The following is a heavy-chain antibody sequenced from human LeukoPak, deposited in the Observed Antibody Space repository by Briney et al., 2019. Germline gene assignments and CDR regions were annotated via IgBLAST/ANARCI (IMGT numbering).Heavy chain of an antibody. J-gene: IGHJ3*01. CDR1: GGSISSGGYY. CDR3: ARSGAFDL. CDR2: IYHSGST. V-gene: IGHV4-30-2*01. D-gene: IGHD3-10*01. Sequence: SETLSLTCTVSGGSISSGGYYWSWIRQPPGKGLEWIGYIYHSGSTNYNPSLKSRVTISVDKSKNQFSLKLSSVTAADTAVYYCARSGAFDLWGQGTMVTVSS.